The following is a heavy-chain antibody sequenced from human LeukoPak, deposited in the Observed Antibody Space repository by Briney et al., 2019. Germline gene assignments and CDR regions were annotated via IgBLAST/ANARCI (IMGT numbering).Heavy chain of an antibody. D-gene: IGHD3-10*01. Sequence: KTSETLSRTCTVSGGSISSGGYYWSWIRQHPGKGLKWIGYIYYSGSTYYNPSLKSRVTISVDTSKNQFSLKLSSVTAADTAVYYCARVYYGSKAFDIWGQGTMVTVSS. CDR3: ARVYYGSKAFDI. CDR2: IYYSGST. J-gene: IGHJ3*02. CDR1: GGSISSGGYY. V-gene: IGHV4-31*03.